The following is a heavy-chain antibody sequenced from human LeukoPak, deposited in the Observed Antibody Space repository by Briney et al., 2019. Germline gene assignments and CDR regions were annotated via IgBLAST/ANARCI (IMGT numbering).Heavy chain of an antibody. CDR3: ARRYFDY. Sequence: PGGSLRLSCAASGFTFSDCWMSWVRQAPGKGLEWVANIKQDGSEKYFVDSVKGRFTISRDNAKNSLYLQMNSLRAEDTAVYYCARRYFDYWGQGTLVTVSS. CDR1: GFTFSDCW. V-gene: IGHV3-7*01. J-gene: IGHJ4*02. CDR2: IKQDGSEK.